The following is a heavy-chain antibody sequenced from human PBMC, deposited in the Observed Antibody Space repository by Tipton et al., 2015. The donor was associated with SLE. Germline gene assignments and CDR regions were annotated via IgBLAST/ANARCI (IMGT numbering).Heavy chain of an antibody. CDR2: ISSSSSTI. CDR1: EFTFGSYS. Sequence: SLRLSCVGSEFTFGSYSMNWVRQAPGKGLEWLSYISSSSSTISYADSVKGRFTISRDNAKNSLYLQMTSLRPEDTAMYYCARGEAAYNNEFDYWGQGTLVPVSS. V-gene: IGHV3-48*01. D-gene: IGHD4-11*01. CDR3: ARGEAAYNNEFDY. J-gene: IGHJ4*02.